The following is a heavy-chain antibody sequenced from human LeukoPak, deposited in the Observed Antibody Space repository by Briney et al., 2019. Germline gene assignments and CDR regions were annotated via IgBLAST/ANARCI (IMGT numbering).Heavy chain of an antibody. CDR3: AKDLNDYGGNSGRFDY. CDR2: ISGSGGST. J-gene: IGHJ4*02. CDR1: GFTFSNYA. Sequence: RGSLRLSCAASGFTFSNYAMSWVRQAPGKGLEWVSTISGSGGSTYYSDSVKGRFTISRDNSKNTLYLQMNSLRAEDTAVYYCAKDLNDYGGNSGRFDYWGQGTLVTVSS. V-gene: IGHV3-23*01. D-gene: IGHD4-23*01.